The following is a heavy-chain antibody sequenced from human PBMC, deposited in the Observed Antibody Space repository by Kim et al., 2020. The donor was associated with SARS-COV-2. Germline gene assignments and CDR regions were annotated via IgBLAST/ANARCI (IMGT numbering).Heavy chain of an antibody. V-gene: IGHV3-23*01. J-gene: IGHJ4*02. Sequence: YADSVKGRFTISRDNSKNTLYLQMNSLRAEDTAVYYCAKDLWFGELLAGGWGQGTLVTVSS. D-gene: IGHD3-10*01. CDR3: AKDLWFGELLAGG.